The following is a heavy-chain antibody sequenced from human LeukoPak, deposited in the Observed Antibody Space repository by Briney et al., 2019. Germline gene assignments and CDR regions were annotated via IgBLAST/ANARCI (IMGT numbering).Heavy chain of an antibody. Sequence: ASVKVSCKASGYTFTSYGISWVRQAPGQGLEWMGWISAYSGNTNYAQILQGRVTMTTDTSTSTAYMELRSLRSDDTAVYYCARGYCSSTSCYTNWFDPWGQGTLVTVSS. V-gene: IGHV1-18*01. CDR2: ISAYSGNT. J-gene: IGHJ5*02. CDR3: ARGYCSSTSCYTNWFDP. D-gene: IGHD2-2*02. CDR1: GYTFTSYG.